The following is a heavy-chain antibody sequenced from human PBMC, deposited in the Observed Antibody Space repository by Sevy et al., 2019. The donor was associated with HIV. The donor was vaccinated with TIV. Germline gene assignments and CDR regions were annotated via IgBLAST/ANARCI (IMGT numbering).Heavy chain of an antibody. D-gene: IGHD1-20*01. CDR3: ATSPPVSDAFDI. CDR1: GFTFSSYA. CDR2: ISYDGSNK. V-gene: IGHV3-30-3*01. Sequence: GGYLRLSCAASGFTFSSYAMHWVRQAPGKGLEWVAVISYDGSNKYYADSVKGRFTISRDNSKNTLYLQMNSLRAEDTAVYYCATSPPVSDAFDIWGQGIMVTVSS. J-gene: IGHJ3*02.